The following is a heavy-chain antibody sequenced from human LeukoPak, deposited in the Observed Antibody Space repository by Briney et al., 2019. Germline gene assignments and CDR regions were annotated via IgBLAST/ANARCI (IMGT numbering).Heavy chain of an antibody. CDR1: GYTFTSYY. D-gene: IGHD4-23*01. J-gene: IGHJ4*02. V-gene: IGHV1-46*01. Sequence: ASVKVSCKASGYTFTSYYMHWVRQAPGQGLEWMGIINPSGGSTSYAQKFQGRVTMTRDTSISTAYMELSRLRSDDTAVYYCASFDYGGKRGGDYWGQGTLVTVSS. CDR2: INPSGGST. CDR3: ASFDYGGKRGGDY.